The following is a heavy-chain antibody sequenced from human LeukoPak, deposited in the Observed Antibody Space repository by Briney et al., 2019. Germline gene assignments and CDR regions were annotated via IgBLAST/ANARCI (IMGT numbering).Heavy chain of an antibody. J-gene: IGHJ4*02. V-gene: IGHV4-59*01. CDR1: GGSISSYY. D-gene: IGHD3-16*01. CDR2: IYYSGST. CDR3: ARAPRGGYYFDY. Sequence: SETLSLTCTVSGGSISSYYWSWIRQPPGKGLEWIGYIYYSGSTNYNPSLKSRVTISVDTSKNQFSLKLSSVTAADTAVYYCARAPRGGYYFDYWGQGTLVTVSS.